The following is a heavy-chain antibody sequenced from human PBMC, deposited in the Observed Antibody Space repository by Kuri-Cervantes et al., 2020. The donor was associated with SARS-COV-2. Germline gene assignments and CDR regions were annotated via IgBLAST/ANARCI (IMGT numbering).Heavy chain of an antibody. V-gene: IGHV4-30-2*01. CDR1: GGSFSGYS. Sequence: SETLSLTCAVYGGSFSGYSWSWIRQPPGKGLEWIGYVYHSGSTYYNPSLKSRVTISVDRSKNQFSLKLSSVTAADTAVYYCARELVVPAAAGYYYYGMDVWGQGTTVTVSS. J-gene: IGHJ6*02. CDR2: VYHSGST. CDR3: ARELVVPAAAGYYYYGMDV. D-gene: IGHD2-2*01.